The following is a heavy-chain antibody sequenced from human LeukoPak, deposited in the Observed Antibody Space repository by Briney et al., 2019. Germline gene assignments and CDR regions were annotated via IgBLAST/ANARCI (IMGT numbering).Heavy chain of an antibody. Sequence: ASVKVSCKASGYTFIAYYIHWLRQPPGQGPEWMGWIKPHSCSSHYAQKFQGRVTMTRDTSSNSAYMDLTRLKSDDTALYYCARARVPIAVAGLYYFDYWGQGALVTVSS. D-gene: IGHD6-19*01. J-gene: IGHJ4*02. CDR1: GYTFIAYY. CDR2: IKPHSCSS. CDR3: ARARVPIAVAGLYYFDY. V-gene: IGHV1-2*02.